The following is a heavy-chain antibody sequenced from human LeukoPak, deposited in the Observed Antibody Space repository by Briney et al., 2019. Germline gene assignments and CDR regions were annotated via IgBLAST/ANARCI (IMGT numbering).Heavy chain of an antibody. CDR3: ARIGSSGWPNFDY. CDR2: IHYSGST. J-gene: IGHJ4*02. V-gene: IGHV4-61*01. D-gene: IGHD6-19*01. CDR1: GGSISSSSYY. Sequence: PSETLSLTCTVSGGSISSSSYYWSWLRQPPGKGLEWIGSIHYSGSTNYNSSLKSRVTISVDTSKNQFSLKLSSVTAADTAVYYCARIGSSGWPNFDYWGQGTLVTVSS.